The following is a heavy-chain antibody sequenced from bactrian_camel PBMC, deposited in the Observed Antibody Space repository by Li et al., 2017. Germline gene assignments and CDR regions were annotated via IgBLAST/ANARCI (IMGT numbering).Heavy chain of an antibody. J-gene: IGHJ4*01. D-gene: IGHD3*01. V-gene: IGHV3S1*01. CDR3: AAGDTYGCSTRGSMGKSDCNY. CDR1: GYTFSAYC. CDR2: IYTGGGTT. Sequence: HVQLVESGGGSVQSGGSLKLACAVSGYTFSAYCMAWFRQAPGQEREGVAAIYTGGGTTYYADSVKDRFTIYEDVGKNTVYLQMNMLKPEDTAMYYCAAGDTYGCSTRGSMGKSDCNYWGQGTQVTVS.